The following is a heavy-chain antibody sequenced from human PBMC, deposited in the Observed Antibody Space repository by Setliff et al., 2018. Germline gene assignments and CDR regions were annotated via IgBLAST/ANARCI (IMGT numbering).Heavy chain of an antibody. V-gene: IGHV4-39*07. J-gene: IGHJ4*02. D-gene: IGHD3-3*01. CDR3: ARRETYYNFWSGYYAY. CDR2: IYYSGST. CDR1: GGSISSSSYY. Sequence: TSETLSLTCAVSGGSISSSSYYWGWIRQPPGKGLEWIGSIYYSGSTYYNPSLKSRVTISVDTSKNQFSLKLSSVTAADTAVYYCARRETYYNFWSGYYAYWGQGTLVTVSS.